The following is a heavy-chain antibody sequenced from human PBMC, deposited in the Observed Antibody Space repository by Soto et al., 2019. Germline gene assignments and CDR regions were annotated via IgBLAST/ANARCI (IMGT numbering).Heavy chain of an antibody. CDR2: ISYDGSKE. Sequence: HPGGSLRLSCAASGFTFSSHGMHWVRQAPGKGLEWVAAISYDGSKEYYADSVKGQFTISRDNSRNTQYLQMNSLRAEDTAVYYCAKARSVGYCSGGTCERSGMDVWGQGTTVTVSS. CDR1: GFTFSSHG. V-gene: IGHV3-30*18. CDR3: AKARSVGYCSGGTCERSGMDV. J-gene: IGHJ6*02. D-gene: IGHD2-15*01.